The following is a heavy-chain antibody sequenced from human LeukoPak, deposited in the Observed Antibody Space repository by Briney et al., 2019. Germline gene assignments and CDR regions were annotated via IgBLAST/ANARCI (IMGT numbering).Heavy chain of an antibody. Sequence: SETLSLTCSVSGGSMGSYYCNWIRQPPGKGLEWIGYIYTSGSTNYNPSLKSRVTMSVDTSNNQVSLKLSSVTAADTAVYYCARYRGYDILTGYYLPFDPWGQGTLVTVSS. CDR1: GGSMGSYY. CDR2: IYTSGST. CDR3: ARYRGYDILTGYYLPFDP. D-gene: IGHD3-9*01. J-gene: IGHJ5*02. V-gene: IGHV4-4*09.